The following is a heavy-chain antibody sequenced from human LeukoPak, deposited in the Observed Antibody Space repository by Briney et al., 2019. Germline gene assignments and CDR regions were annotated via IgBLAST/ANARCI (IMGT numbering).Heavy chain of an antibody. D-gene: IGHD4-17*01. CDR3: ARSSSGLDYGDYYFDY. Sequence: SETLSLTCTVSGGSITTYYWSWIRQPPGKALEWIGYAFYSGRTNYNPSLKSRVTMSIDTSKNQFSLNLRTVTAADTAVYYCARSSSGLDYGDYYFDYWGRGTLVTVSS. CDR2: AFYSGRT. V-gene: IGHV4-59*01. J-gene: IGHJ4*02. CDR1: GGSITTYY.